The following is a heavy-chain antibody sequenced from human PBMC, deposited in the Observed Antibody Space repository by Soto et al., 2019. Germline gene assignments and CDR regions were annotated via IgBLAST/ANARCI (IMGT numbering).Heavy chain of an antibody. Sequence: ASETLSLTCTVSGASITTYDWSWFRQPPGQGLESLGYIYHTGVTNSNPSLRGRLSISIDTAKNQFSLKLSSVTSADTAIYYCARTARVPDFWGPGILVTVSS. CDR3: ARTARVPDF. D-gene: IGHD2-2*01. J-gene: IGHJ4*02. V-gene: IGHV4-59*01. CDR1: GASITTYD. CDR2: IYHTGVT.